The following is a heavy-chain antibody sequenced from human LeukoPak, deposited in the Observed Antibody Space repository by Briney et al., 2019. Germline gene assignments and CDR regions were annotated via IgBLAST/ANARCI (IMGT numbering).Heavy chain of an antibody. J-gene: IGHJ4*02. V-gene: IGHV3-11*01. CDR3: ATNKRRYDY. CDR1: GFTFSDYY. CDR2: IRSSVSTM. D-gene: IGHD1/OR15-1a*01. Sequence: AESLTLSCAASGFTFSDYYMSWIRQAPGKGLEWVSYIRSSVSTMYYANSVKGRFTISRDNAKNSLYLEMNSLRAEDTAVYYCATNKRRYDYWGQGTLVTVSS.